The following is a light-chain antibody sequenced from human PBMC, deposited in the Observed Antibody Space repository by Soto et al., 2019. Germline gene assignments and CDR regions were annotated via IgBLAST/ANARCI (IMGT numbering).Light chain of an antibody. V-gene: IGKV3-20*01. J-gene: IGKJ3*01. Sequence: EIVLTQSPGTLSLSPGERATLSCRASQSVSGTYLAWYQQKPGQAPRLLIYGASSRATGIPDRFSGSGSGTDFTLTISRLEPEDFAVYYCQQYGSSLYTFGPGTKLDIK. CDR2: GAS. CDR1: QSVSGTY. CDR3: QQYGSSLYT.